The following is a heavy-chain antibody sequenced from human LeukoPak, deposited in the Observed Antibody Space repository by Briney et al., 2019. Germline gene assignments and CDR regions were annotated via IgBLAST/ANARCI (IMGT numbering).Heavy chain of an antibody. Sequence: SETLSLTCTVSGGSVSSYYWSWIRQPPGKGLEWIGYMYYSGSTNYNPSLKSRVTISVDTSKNQFSLKLSSVTAADTAVYYCARDRFGTQVPWGQGTLVTVSS. V-gene: IGHV4-59*02. CDR2: MYYSGST. D-gene: IGHD1-1*01. CDR3: ARDRFGTQVP. J-gene: IGHJ5*02. CDR1: GGSVSSYY.